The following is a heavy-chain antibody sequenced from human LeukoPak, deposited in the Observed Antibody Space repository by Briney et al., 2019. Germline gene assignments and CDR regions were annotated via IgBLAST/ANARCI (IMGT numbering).Heavy chain of an antibody. Sequence: SETLSLTCAVYGGSFSGYYWSWIRQPPGKGLEWIGEINHSGSTNYNPSLKSRVTISVDTSKNQFSLKLSSVTAADTAVYYCARGRGVAGLWGRGTLVTVSS. D-gene: IGHD6-19*01. V-gene: IGHV4-34*01. CDR2: INHSGST. J-gene: IGHJ2*01. CDR3: ARGRGVAGL. CDR1: GGSFSGYY.